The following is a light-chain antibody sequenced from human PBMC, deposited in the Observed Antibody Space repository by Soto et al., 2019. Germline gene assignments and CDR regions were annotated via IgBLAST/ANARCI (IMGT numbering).Light chain of an antibody. V-gene: IGKV1-17*01. Sequence: DIQMTQSPSSLSASVGDRVTITCRASQGVRNDVGWYQQTPGKAPKRLIYGASNLQSGVPSRFSGSGSGTEFTLTISSLQPEDFATYYCLQHNSSPQTFGQGTRLEIK. CDR2: GAS. J-gene: IGKJ5*01. CDR3: LQHNSSPQT. CDR1: QGVRND.